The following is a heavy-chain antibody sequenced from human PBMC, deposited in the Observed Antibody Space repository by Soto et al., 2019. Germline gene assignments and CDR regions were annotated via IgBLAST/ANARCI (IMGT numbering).Heavy chain of an antibody. Sequence: EVQVLESGGGLVQPGGSLKLSCAASGFTFANYGMTWVRQAPGKGLEWVSVISSGGGTSYAVSVKGRFTISRDISKNTLYLHMNSLRAEDTAIYYCAKVFGGGPPYYFDHWGQGTLVTVSS. CDR1: GFTFANYG. D-gene: IGHD3-10*02. CDR2: ISSGGGT. J-gene: IGHJ4*02. CDR3: AKVFGGGPPYYFDH. V-gene: IGHV3-23*01.